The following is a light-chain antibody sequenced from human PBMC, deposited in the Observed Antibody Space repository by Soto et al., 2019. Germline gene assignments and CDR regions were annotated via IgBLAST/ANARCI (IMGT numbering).Light chain of an antibody. Sequence: QSVLTQPASVSGSRGQSITISCTGTSSDVGAYNYVSWYQQHPGKAPKLIIYDVTQRPSGVPDRFSGSKSGNTASLSISGLQAEDEADYYCCSHSASYTFVFGTGTKVTVL. J-gene: IGLJ1*01. CDR3: CSHSASYTFV. CDR1: SSDVGAYNY. V-gene: IGLV2-11*01. CDR2: DVT.